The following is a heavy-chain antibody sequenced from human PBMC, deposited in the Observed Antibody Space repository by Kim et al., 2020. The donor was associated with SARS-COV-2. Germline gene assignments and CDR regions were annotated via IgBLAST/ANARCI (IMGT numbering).Heavy chain of an antibody. CDR3: ARASGYARGGDY. CDR1: GDTFTTYY. J-gene: IGHJ4*02. CDR2: INPSGGTT. V-gene: IGHV1-46*01. D-gene: IGHD3-3*01. Sequence: ASVKVSCKASGDTFTTYYWHWVRQAPGQGLEWMGIINPSGGTTHYAQKFQGRVTMTRDTSTSTLYMKLSGLTSDDTAMYYCARASGYARGGDYWGQGTLV.